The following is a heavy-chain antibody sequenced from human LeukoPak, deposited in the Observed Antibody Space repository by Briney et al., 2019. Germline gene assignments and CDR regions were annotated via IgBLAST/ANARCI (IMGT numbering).Heavy chain of an antibody. D-gene: IGHD5-12*01. V-gene: IGHV1-2*06. CDR3: AGRGYDYHYYYYMDV. Sequence: ASVKVSCKASGYTFTGYYMHWVRQAPGQGLEWMGRINPNSGGTNYAQKFQGRVTMTRDTSISTAYMELSRLRSDDTAVYYCAGRGYDYHYYYYMDVWGKGTTVTVSS. CDR2: INPNSGGT. CDR1: GYTFTGYY. J-gene: IGHJ6*03.